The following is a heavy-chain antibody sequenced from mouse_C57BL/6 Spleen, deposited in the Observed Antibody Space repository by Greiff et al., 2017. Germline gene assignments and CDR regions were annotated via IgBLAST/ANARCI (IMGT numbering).Heavy chain of an antibody. CDR3: ARVDGYYGFGY. CDR2: ISSGGSYT. Sequence: EVQGVESGGDLVKPGGSLKLSCAASGFTFSSYGMSWVRQTPDKRLEWVATISSGGSYTYYPDSVKGRFTISRDNAKNTLYLQMSSLKSEDTAMYYCARVDGYYGFGYWGKGTTLTVSS. J-gene: IGHJ2*01. D-gene: IGHD2-3*01. V-gene: IGHV5-6*01. CDR1: GFTFSSYG.